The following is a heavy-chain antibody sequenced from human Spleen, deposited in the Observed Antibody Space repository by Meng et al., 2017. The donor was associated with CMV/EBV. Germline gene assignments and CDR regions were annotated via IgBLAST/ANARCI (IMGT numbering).Heavy chain of an antibody. V-gene: IGHV3-30*02. CDR1: GFTFSSYG. CDR2: IRYDGSNK. CDR3: AKVMVYAIYYFDY. Sequence: LSLTCAASGFTFSSYGMHWVRQAPGKGLEWVAFIRYDGSNKYYADSVKGRFTISRDNSKNTLYLQMNSLRAEDTAVYYCAKVMVYAIYYFDYWGQGTLVTVSS. D-gene: IGHD2-8*01. J-gene: IGHJ4*02.